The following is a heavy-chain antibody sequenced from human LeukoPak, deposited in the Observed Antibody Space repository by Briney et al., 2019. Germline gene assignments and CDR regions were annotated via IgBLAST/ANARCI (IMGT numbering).Heavy chain of an antibody. CDR3: ANRGGRYSSGWRNVRFDY. J-gene: IGHJ4*02. Sequence: GGSLRLSCAASEFTFSSYAMSWVRQAPGKGLEWVSAISGSGGSTYYADSVKGRFTISRDNSKNTLYLQMNSLRAEDTAVYYCANRGGRYSSGWRNVRFDYWGQGTLVTVSS. CDR2: ISGSGGST. V-gene: IGHV3-23*01. CDR1: EFTFSSYA. D-gene: IGHD6-19*01.